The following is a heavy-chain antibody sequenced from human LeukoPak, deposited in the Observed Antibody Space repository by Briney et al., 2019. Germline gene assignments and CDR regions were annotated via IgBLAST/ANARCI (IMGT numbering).Heavy chain of an antibody. CDR1: GGSISTSAYY. Sequence: SETLSLTCIVSGGSISTSAYYWGWIRQPPGEGLQWIGSIYYSGNTYYNSSLKSRVTISVDKSKNQFSLKLSSVTAADTAVYYCARGGHSSGWYNWFDPWGQGTLVAVSS. CDR2: IYYSGNT. V-gene: IGHV4-39*07. J-gene: IGHJ5*02. CDR3: ARGGHSSGWYNWFDP. D-gene: IGHD6-19*01.